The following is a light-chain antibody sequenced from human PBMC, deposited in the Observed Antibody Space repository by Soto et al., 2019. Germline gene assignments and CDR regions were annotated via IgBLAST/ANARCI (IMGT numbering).Light chain of an antibody. V-gene: IGLV1-44*01. CDR1: SSNIGSNT. J-gene: IGLJ3*02. Sequence: QAVVPQPPSASGTPGQRVTISCSGSSSNIGSNTVNWYQQLPGTTPKLLIYNNNQRPSGVPDRISGSKSGTSASLAISGLQSEDEADYYCAARDDSLNAWVFGGGTKVTVL. CDR2: NNN. CDR3: AARDDSLNAWV.